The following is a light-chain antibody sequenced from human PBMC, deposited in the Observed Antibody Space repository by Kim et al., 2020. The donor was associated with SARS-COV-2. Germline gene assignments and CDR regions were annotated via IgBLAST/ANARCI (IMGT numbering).Light chain of an antibody. CDR3: CSYADNYASS. J-gene: IGLJ2*01. V-gene: IGLV2-11*02. CDR2: YVS. CDR1: SSDVGGSNF. Sequence: QSALTQPRSVSGSPGQSVTISCTGTSSDVGGSNFVSWYQLHPGRAPKLIIYYVSRRPSGVPDRFFGSKSGNTASLTISGLQAEDEADYYCCSYADNYASSFGGGTQLTVL.